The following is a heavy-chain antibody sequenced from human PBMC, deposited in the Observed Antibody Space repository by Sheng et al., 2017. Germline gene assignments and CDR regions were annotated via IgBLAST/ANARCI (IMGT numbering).Heavy chain of an antibody. CDR1: GYSISSGYY. D-gene: IGHD6-13*01. J-gene: IGHJ4*02. CDR2: IYHSGST. Sequence: QVQLQESGPGLVKPSETLSLTCTVSGYSISSGYYWGWIRQPPGKGLEWIGSIYHSGSTYYNPSLKSRVTISVDTSKNQFSLKLSSVTAADTAVYYCARIRSSSWYYLDYVGPGNPGPPSP. V-gene: IGHV4-38-2*02. CDR3: ARIRSSSWYYLDY.